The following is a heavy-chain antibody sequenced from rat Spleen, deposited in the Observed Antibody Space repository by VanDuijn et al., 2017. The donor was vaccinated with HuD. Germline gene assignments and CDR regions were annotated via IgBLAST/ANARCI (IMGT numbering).Heavy chain of an antibody. J-gene: IGHJ2*01. CDR3: ARLTTAFDY. Sequence: EGQLVESGGGLVQPGGALKLSCVASGFTFNNYWMSWIRQAPGKGLEWVASITNTGGSIYYPDSVKGRFTISRDNAKSTLYLQMDSLRSGDTATYYCARLTTAFDYWGQGVMVTVSS. D-gene: IGHD1-10*01. CDR1: GFTFNNYW. CDR2: ITNTGGSI. V-gene: IGHV5-31*01.